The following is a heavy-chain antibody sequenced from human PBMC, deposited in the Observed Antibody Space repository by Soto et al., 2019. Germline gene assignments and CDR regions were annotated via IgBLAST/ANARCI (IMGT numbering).Heavy chain of an antibody. CDR2: IRYDGSNK. Sequence: QVQLVESGGGVVQPGRSLRLSCAASGFTFSSYGMHWVRQAPGKGLEWVAVIRYDGSNKYYADSVKGRFTISRDNSKNTLYLQMNSLRAEDTAVYYCARETQSITIFGVVIRGGYMDVWGKGTTVTVSS. V-gene: IGHV3-33*01. J-gene: IGHJ6*03. CDR1: GFTFSSYG. CDR3: ARETQSITIFGVVIRGGYMDV. D-gene: IGHD3-3*01.